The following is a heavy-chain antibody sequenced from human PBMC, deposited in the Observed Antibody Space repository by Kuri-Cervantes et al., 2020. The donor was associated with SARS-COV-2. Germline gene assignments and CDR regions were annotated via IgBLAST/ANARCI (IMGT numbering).Heavy chain of an antibody. V-gene: IGHV7-4-1*02. J-gene: IGHJ6*03. CDR3: ERAAGDDFWSGYYLDYYYMDV. Sequence: ASVKVSCKASGYTFTSYAMNWVRQAPGQGLEWIGWINTNTGNPTYAQGFTGRFVFSLETSVSTAYLQISSLKAEDTAVYYCERAAGDDFWSGYYLDYYYMDVWGKGTTVTVSS. CDR2: INTNTGNP. CDR1: GYTFTSYA. D-gene: IGHD3-3*01.